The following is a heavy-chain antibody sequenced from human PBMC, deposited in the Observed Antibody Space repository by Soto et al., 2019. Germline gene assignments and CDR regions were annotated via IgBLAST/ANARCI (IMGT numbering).Heavy chain of an antibody. J-gene: IGHJ5*02. Sequence: SETLSLTCTVSGDSISSGSYYWNWIRQHPGKGLEWIGYMYYSGSTYYNPSLKSRITISRDTSKNQFSLRLSSVTAADTAMYYCARYNPDVSRPCFDPHGQGILVTVSS. CDR2: MYYSGST. D-gene: IGHD1-20*01. V-gene: IGHV4-31*03. CDR3: ARYNPDVSRPCFDP. CDR1: GDSISSGSYY.